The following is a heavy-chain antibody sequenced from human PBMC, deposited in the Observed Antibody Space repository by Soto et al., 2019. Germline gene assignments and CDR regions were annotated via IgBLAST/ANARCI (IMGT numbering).Heavy chain of an antibody. CDR3: ERDFLRRADHGSGMDV. J-gene: IGHJ6*02. Sequence: TGGSLRLSFQVSGFLITQYDINWGRQTPVKGLQWVAVLSHDAFSQHIIESLRDRYSFSRDESENTLHLQLDNLRVEDTATLYCERDFLRRADHGSGMDVWGQGTTATVSS. D-gene: IGHD6-25*01. V-gene: IGHV3-30*03. CDR2: LSHDAFSQ. CDR1: GFLITQYD.